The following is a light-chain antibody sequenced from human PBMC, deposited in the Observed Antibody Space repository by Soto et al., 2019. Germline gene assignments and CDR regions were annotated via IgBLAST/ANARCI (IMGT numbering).Light chain of an antibody. J-gene: IGKJ1*01. CDR2: DAS. V-gene: IGKV3-20*01. CDR1: HSVSSNY. Sequence: EIVLTQSPGTLSLSPGERATLSCRSSHSVSSNYLAWYQQKPGQAPRLLIYDASSRATGIPDRFSGSGSGTGFTLTIRRLEPVDFAVYYCQQYGISPTFGQGTKVEIK. CDR3: QQYGISPT.